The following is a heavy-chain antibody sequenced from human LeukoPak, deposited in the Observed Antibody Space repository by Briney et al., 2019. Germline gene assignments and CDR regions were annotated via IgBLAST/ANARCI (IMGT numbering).Heavy chain of an antibody. CDR3: ARAFFTGYYYGMDV. CDR2: IYYSGST. V-gene: IGHV4-31*03. D-gene: IGHD3-3*01. Sequence: SETLSLTCTVSGGSISSGGYYWSWIRQHPGKGLEWIGYIYYSGSTYYSPSLKSRVTISVDTSKNQFSLKLSSVTAADTAVYYCARAFFTGYYYGMDVWGQGTTVTVSS. J-gene: IGHJ6*02. CDR1: GGSISSGGYY.